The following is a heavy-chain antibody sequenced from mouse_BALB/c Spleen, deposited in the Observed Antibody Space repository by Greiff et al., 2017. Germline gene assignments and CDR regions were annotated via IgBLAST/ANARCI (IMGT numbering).Heavy chain of an antibody. CDR1: GFTFSSFG. D-gene: IGHD2-14*01. V-gene: IGHV5-17*02. Sequence: EVMLVESGGGLVQPGGSRKLSCAASGFTFSSFGMHWVRQAPEKGLEWVAYISSGSSTIYYAATVKGRFTISRDNPKNTLFLQMTSLRSEDTAMYYCARSRGNFDYWGQGTTLTVSS. CDR3: ARSRGNFDY. J-gene: IGHJ2*01. CDR2: ISSGSSTI.